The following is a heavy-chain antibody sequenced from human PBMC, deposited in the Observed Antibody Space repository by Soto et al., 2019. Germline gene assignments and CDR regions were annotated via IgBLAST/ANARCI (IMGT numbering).Heavy chain of an antibody. D-gene: IGHD2-15*01. CDR2: ISSTGSTI. CDR1: EYILSSYS. J-gene: IGHJ6*02. Sequence: GSLRLSCAASEYILSSYSMNWVRQAPGKGLEWVSYISSTGSTIYYADSVRGRFTISRDHSKNTLYLQMNSLRAEDTAVYYCANLRWRDEYYYYYHGMDVWGQGTTVTVSS. CDR3: ANLRWRDEYYYYYHGMDV. V-gene: IGHV3-48*01.